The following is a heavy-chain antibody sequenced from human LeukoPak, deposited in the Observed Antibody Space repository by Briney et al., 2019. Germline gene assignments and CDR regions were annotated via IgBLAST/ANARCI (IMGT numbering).Heavy chain of an antibody. CDR3: AREMTTVTTATDWFDP. Sequence: SETLSHTCTVSGGSISSHYWSWIRQPPGKGLDWIGYIYYSGSTNYNPSLKSRVTISVDTSKNQFSLKLSSVTAADMAVYYCAREMTTVTTATDWFDPWGQGTLVTVSS. D-gene: IGHD4-11*01. J-gene: IGHJ5*02. CDR2: IYYSGST. CDR1: GGSISSHY. V-gene: IGHV4-59*11.